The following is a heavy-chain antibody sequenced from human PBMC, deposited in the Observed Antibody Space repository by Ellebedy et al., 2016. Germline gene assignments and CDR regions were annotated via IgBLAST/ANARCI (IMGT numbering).Heavy chain of an antibody. CDR2: ITWNSGSI. D-gene: IGHD6-19*01. V-gene: IGHV3-9*01. CDR1: GFPFDDYA. J-gene: IGHJ4*02. Sequence: SLKISXAASGFPFDDYAMHWVRQAPGKGLEWVSGITWNSGSIGYADAVKGRFTISRDNAKNSLYLQMNSLRPEDTALYYCTKDITVSGSAGEYWGQGTLVTVSS. CDR3: TKDITVSGSAGEY.